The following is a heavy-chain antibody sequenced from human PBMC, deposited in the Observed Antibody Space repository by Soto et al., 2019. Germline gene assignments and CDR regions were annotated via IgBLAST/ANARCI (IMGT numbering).Heavy chain of an antibody. J-gene: IGHJ6*02. Sequence: GGSLRLSCAASGFTFSSYGMHWVRQAPGKGLEWVSVISYDGSNKYYADSVKGRFTISRDNSKHTLYLQMNSLRAEDTAVYYCAKHVGVVPAASPPYYYLYGMDVWGQGTMVTVSS. V-gene: IGHV3-30*18. CDR1: GFTFSSYG. D-gene: IGHD2-2*01. CDR3: AKHVGVVPAASPPYYYLYGMDV. CDR2: ISYDGSNK.